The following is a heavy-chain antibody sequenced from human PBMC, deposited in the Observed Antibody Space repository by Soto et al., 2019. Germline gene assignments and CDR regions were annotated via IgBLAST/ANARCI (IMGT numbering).Heavy chain of an antibody. Sequence: GGSLRLSCAASGFTFSSYWMHWVRQAPGKGLVWVSRINSDGSSTSYADSVKGRFTISRDNAKNTLYLQMNSLRAEDTAVYYCARSGPTRVGYDWVYYFDYWGQGTLVTVSS. CDR2: INSDGSST. CDR3: ARSGPTRVGYDWVYYFDY. J-gene: IGHJ4*02. CDR1: GFTFSSYW. V-gene: IGHV3-74*01. D-gene: IGHD5-12*01.